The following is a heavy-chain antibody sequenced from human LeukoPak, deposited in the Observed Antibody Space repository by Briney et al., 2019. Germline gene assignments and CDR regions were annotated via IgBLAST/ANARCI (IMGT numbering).Heavy chain of an antibody. CDR2: MNPNSGNT. D-gene: IGHD6-13*01. CDR1: GYTFTSDD. CDR3: ARGRNSWYNY. V-gene: IGHV1-8*01. J-gene: IGHJ4*02. Sequence: GASVKVSCKASGYTFTSDDINWVRQATGQGPEWIGWMNPNSGNTGFAQKFQGRVTLTRDTSISTAYMELSSLRSDDTAVCYCARGRNSWYNYWGQGTLVTVSS.